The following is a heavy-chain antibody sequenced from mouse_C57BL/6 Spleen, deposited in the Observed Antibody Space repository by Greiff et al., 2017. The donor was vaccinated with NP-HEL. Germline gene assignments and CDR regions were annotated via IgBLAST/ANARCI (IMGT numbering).Heavy chain of an antibody. J-gene: IGHJ3*01. V-gene: IGHV5-6*01. D-gene: IGHD2-4*01. CDR1: GFTFSSYG. CDR3: ARPSTMITKAFAY. Sequence: EVHLVESGGDLVKPGGSLKLSCAASGFTFSSYGMSWVRQTPDKRLEWVATISSGGSYTYYPDSVKGRFTISRDNAKNTLYLQMSSLKSEDTAMYYCARPSTMITKAFAYWGQGTLVTVSA. CDR2: ISSGGSYT.